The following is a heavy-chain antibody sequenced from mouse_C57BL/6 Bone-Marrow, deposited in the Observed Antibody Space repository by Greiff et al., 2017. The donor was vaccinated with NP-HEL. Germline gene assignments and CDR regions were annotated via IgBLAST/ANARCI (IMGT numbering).Heavy chain of an antibody. CDR1: GFSLTSYG. V-gene: IGHV2-6-1*01. J-gene: IGHJ1*03. CDR2: IWSDGST. D-gene: IGHD1-1*01. CDR3: ARHGYGSSYGWYFDV. Sequence: VKLMESGPGLVAPSQSLSITCTVSGFSLTSYGVHWVRQPPGKGLEWLVVIWSDGSTTYNSALESRLSISKDNSKSQVFLKMNSLQTDDTAMYYCARHGYGSSYGWYFDVWGTGTTVTVSS.